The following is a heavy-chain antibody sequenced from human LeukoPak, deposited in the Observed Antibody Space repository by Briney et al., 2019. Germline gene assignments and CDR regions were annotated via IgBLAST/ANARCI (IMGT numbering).Heavy chain of an antibody. V-gene: IGHV1-69*05. Sequence: SVKVSCKASGGTFSSYAISWVRQAPGQGLEWLGGIIPIFGTANYAQKFQGRVTITTDESTSTAYMELSSLRSEDTAVYYCARVEEEYSSFNWFDPWGQGTLVTVSS. CDR2: IIPIFGTA. D-gene: IGHD6-6*01. CDR3: ARVEEEYSSFNWFDP. J-gene: IGHJ5*02. CDR1: GGTFSSYA.